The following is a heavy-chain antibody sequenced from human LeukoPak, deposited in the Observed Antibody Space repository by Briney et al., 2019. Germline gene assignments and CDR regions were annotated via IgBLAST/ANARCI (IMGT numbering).Heavy chain of an antibody. CDR1: GGSISSGGYY. V-gene: IGHV4-31*03. D-gene: IGHD6-6*01. CDR3: ARDRQQLGTMDV. J-gene: IGHJ6*03. Sequence: PSETLSLTCTVSGGSISSGGYYWSWIRQHPGKGLEWIGYIYYSGSTYYNPSLKSRVTISVDTSKNQFSLKLSSVTAADTAVYYCARDRQQLGTMDVWGKGTTVTVSS. CDR2: IYYSGST.